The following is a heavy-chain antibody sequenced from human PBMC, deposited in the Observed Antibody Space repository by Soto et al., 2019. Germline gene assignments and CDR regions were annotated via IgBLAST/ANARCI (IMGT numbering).Heavy chain of an antibody. CDR1: GFTFSSYA. J-gene: IGHJ6*02. CDR3: AKDPSWTSSPQPYDYYGRDV. Sequence: GGSLRLSCAASGFTFSSYAMSWVRQAPGKGLEWVSAISGSGGSTYYADSVKGRFTISRDNSKNTLYLQMNSLRAEDTAGYYCAKDPSWTSSPQPYDYYGRDVWGQGTTVTVSS. D-gene: IGHD6-6*01. V-gene: IGHV3-23*01. CDR2: ISGSGGST.